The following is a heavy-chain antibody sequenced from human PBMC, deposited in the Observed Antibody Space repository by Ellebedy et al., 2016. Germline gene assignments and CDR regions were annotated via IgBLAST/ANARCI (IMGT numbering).Heavy chain of an antibody. V-gene: IGHV3-73*01. CDR2: IRIKSNNYAT. J-gene: IGHJ4*02. CDR1: GFTFSDSA. CDR3: ARPIPVDY. Sequence: GGSLRLSXAASGFTFSDSAMHWVRQASGKGLEWIGRIRIKSNNYATAYAASVKGRFTISRDDSKNTTYLQMNSLKTEDTAVYFCARPIPVDYWGQGILVTVSS.